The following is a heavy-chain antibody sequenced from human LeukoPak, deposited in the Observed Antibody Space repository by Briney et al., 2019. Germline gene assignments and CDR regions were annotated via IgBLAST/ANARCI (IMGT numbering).Heavy chain of an antibody. CDR2: ISGSGGST. D-gene: IGHD2-21*02. CDR1: GFTFSSYA. Sequence: GGSLRLSCAASGFTFSSYAMSWVRQAPGKGLEEVSAISGSGGSTYYAGSVKGRFTISRDNSKNTLYLQMNSLRAEDTAVYYCAKDRMPAYCGGDCFVGMDVWGQGTTVTVSS. V-gene: IGHV3-23*01. J-gene: IGHJ6*02. CDR3: AKDRMPAYCGGDCFVGMDV.